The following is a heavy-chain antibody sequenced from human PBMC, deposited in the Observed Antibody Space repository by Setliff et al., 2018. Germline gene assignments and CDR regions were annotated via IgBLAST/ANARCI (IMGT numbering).Heavy chain of an antibody. CDR3: ARDTPHDPVSSNWYRNWFGP. J-gene: IGHJ5*02. CDR2: ILSSGGT. CDR1: GASISSGSNY. Sequence: SETLSLTCSVSGASISSGSNYWSWIRQPAGKGVEWIGHILSSGGTNYNPSLKNRVSISLDTSKNQFSLNLNSVTAADTAVYFCARDTPHDPVSSNWYRNWFGPWGQGILVTVFS. D-gene: IGHD6-13*01. V-gene: IGHV4-61*09.